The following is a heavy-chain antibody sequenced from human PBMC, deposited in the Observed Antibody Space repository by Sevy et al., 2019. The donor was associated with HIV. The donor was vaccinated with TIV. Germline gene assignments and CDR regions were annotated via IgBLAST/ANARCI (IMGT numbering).Heavy chain of an antibody. D-gene: IGHD6-19*01. CDR3: ARERIAVAGIGYYFDY. V-gene: IGHV3-33*01. J-gene: IGHJ4*02. Sequence: GGSLRLSCAASGFTFNSYGMHWVRQAPGKGLEWVAVIWYDGKNKEYADSVKGRFTVSRDNSKNTLYLQMNSLRAEDTAVYYRARERIAVAGIGYYFDYRGRGTLVTVSS. CDR1: GFTFNSYG. CDR2: IWYDGKNK.